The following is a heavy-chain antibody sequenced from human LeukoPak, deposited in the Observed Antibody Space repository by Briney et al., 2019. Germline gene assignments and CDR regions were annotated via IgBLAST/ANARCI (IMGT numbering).Heavy chain of an antibody. CDR2: ISGSGGST. CDR1: GFTFSSYA. Sequence: GGSLRLSCAASGFTFSSYAMSWVRQAPGKGLEWVSAISGSGGSTYYADSVKGRFAISRDNSKNTLYLQMNSLRAEDTAVYHCAKPPGRDFWSGYYEPLVYWGQGTLVTVSS. V-gene: IGHV3-23*01. CDR3: AKPPGRDFWSGYYEPLVY. J-gene: IGHJ4*02. D-gene: IGHD3-3*01.